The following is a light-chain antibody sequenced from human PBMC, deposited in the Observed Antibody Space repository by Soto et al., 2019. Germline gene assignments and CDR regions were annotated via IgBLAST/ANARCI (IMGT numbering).Light chain of an antibody. J-gene: IGLJ1*01. CDR3: ISYTTISTYV. CDR2: DVS. Sequence: QSALTQPASVSGSPGQSIAISCTGTRSDVDGYNYVSWYQHRPGKAPKLMIYDVSSRPSGVSNRFSGSKSGNTASLTISGLQAEDEADYYCISYTTISTYVFGTGTKVTVL. CDR1: RSDVDGYNY. V-gene: IGLV2-14*03.